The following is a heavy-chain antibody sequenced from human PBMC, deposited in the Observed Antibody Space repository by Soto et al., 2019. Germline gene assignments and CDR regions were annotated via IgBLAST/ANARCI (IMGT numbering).Heavy chain of an antibody. V-gene: IGHV2-5*01. CDR2: IYWNDDK. J-gene: IGHJ4*02. Sequence: QITLKESGPTLVKPTQTLTLTCTFSGFSLSTFGMGVGWIRQPPGKALEWLALIYWNDDKRYSPSLNSRLTIAKDTTKHPVVLTITHVAPVDAATYYFVNSPATSPSDYWGQWTLVTVSS. CDR3: VNSPATSPSDY. CDR1: GFSLSTFGMG.